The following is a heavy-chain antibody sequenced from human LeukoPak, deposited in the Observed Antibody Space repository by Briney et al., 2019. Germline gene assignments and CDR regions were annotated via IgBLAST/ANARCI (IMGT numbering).Heavy chain of an antibody. J-gene: IGHJ4*02. CDR2: ISYDGRNK. CDR1: GLTISSYA. D-gene: IGHD6-19*01. CDR3: AKAVWGIAVAGNAYFDY. V-gene: IGHV3-30*18. Sequence: PGRSLRLSCAASGLTISSYAMHWVRQTPGKGLEWVALISYDGRNKYYADSVKGRFTISRDNPQNTLFLQMNSLRVEDTAVYYCAKAVWGIAVAGNAYFDYWGQGVLVTVSS.